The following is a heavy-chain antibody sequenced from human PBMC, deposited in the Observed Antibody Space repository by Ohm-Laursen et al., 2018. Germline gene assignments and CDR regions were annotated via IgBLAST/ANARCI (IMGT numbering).Heavy chain of an antibody. J-gene: IGHJ4*02. CDR1: GYTFTSYD. Sequence: ASVKVSCKASGYTFTSYDINWVRQATGQGLEWMGWINPNSGGTNYAQKFQGRVTMTRDTSISTAYMELSRLRSDDTAVYYCALVVQWLFGYWGQGTLVTVSS. V-gene: IGHV1-2*02. D-gene: IGHD3-22*01. CDR2: INPNSGGT. CDR3: ALVVQWLFGY.